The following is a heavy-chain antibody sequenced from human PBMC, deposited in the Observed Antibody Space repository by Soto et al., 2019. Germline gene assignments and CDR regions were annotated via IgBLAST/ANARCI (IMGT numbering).Heavy chain of an antibody. V-gene: IGHV3-23*01. CDR3: AKGGNNGCYDAFDI. D-gene: IGHD3-16*01. J-gene: IGHJ3*02. CDR2: ISGSGGST. Sequence: GGSLRLSCAASGFTFSSYVMNWVRQAPGRGLEWVSTISGSGGSTYYADSVEGRFTFSRDNSKNTLHLLMNSLRAEDTAVYYCAKGGNNGCYDAFDIWGQGTMVTVSS. CDR1: GFTFSSYV.